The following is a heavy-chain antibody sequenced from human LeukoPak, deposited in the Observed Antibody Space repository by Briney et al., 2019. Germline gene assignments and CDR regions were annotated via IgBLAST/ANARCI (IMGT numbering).Heavy chain of an antibody. J-gene: IGHJ3*02. Sequence: GGSLRLSCAVSGFTFSSYAMSWVRQAPGKGLVWVSRINSDGSSTSYADSVKGRFTISRDNAKNTLYLQMNSLRAEDTAVYYCASLDLYGSGSPSFDIWGQGTMVTVSS. V-gene: IGHV3-74*01. D-gene: IGHD3-10*01. CDR2: INSDGSST. CDR3: ASLDLYGSGSPSFDI. CDR1: GFTFSSYA.